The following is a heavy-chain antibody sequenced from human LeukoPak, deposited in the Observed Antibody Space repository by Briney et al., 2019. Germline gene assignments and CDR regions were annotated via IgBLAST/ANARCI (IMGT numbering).Heavy chain of an antibody. CDR3: ASAFYYFDY. Sequence: SETLSLTCAVYGGSFSDYYWSWIRQPPGKGLEWIGEINHSGSTNYNPSLKSRVTISVDTSKKQFSLKLSSVTAADTAVYYCASAFYYFDYWVQGTLVTVSS. V-gene: IGHV4-34*01. J-gene: IGHJ4*02. CDR1: GGSFSDYY. D-gene: IGHD3-3*01. CDR2: INHSGST.